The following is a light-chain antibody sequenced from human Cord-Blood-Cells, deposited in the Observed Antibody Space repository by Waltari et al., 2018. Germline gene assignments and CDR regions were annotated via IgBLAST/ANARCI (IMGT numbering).Light chain of an antibody. CDR1: SSDVGGYNY. V-gene: IGLV2-14*01. CDR2: DVS. CDR3: SSYTSSSTPHVV. J-gene: IGLJ2*01. Sequence: QSALTQPASVSGSPGQSITISCTGTSSDVGGYNYVSWYQQHPGKAPKLMIYDVSNRPSGVANRFSGSKSGNTASLTISGLQAEDEADYYCSSYTSSSTPHVVFGGGTKLTVL.